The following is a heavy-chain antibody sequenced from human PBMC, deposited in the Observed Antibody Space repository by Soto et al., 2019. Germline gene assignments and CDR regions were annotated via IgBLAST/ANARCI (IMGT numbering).Heavy chain of an antibody. V-gene: IGHV1-69*06. CDR2: IIPIFGST. CDR1: GGTFSRYA. Sequence: WASVKVSCKASGGTFSRYAISWVRQAPGQGLEWMGGIIPIFGSTNYAQKFQGRVTITAEKSTSTAYMELSSLRSEDTAVYYCARGDNWNYNWFDPWGQGTLVTVSS. D-gene: IGHD1-7*01. J-gene: IGHJ5*02. CDR3: ARGDNWNYNWFDP.